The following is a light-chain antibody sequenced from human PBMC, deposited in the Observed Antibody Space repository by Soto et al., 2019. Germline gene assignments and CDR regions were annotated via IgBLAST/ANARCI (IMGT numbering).Light chain of an antibody. CDR3: QQYDNWPLT. CDR2: DAS. CDR1: HSVNSN. J-gene: IGKJ4*01. Sequence: EVVMRQSPATLSLSPGERATLSCRASHSVNSNLAWYQQKSGQAPRLLIYDASTRATGVPVRFGGSGSGTEFTLTIRSLQSEDFAVYYCQQYDNWPLTFGGGTKVDIK. V-gene: IGKV3-15*01.